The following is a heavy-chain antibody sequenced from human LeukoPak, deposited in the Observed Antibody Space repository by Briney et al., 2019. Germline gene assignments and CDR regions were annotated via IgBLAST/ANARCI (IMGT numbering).Heavy chain of an antibody. CDR2: INPKNGDT. D-gene: IGHD6-19*01. Sequence: ASVKVSCKASGYTFTGYYMHWVRQAPGQRLEWMGWINPKNGDTNSAQKFQGWVTMTRDTSISTAYLDLTRLTSDDTAVYYCAKEGTSGWVPNFWGPGTLVTVSS. V-gene: IGHV1-2*04. J-gene: IGHJ4*02. CDR1: GYTFTGYY. CDR3: AKEGTSGWVPNF.